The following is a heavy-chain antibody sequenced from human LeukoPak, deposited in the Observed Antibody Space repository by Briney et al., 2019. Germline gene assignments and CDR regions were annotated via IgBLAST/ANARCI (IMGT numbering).Heavy chain of an antibody. J-gene: IGHJ4*02. V-gene: IGHV1-69*13. CDR1: GGTFNNYA. CDR3: ARDHHAPPSGSYSYY. Sequence: GASVKVSCKASGGTFNNYAFNWVRQAPGQGLEWMGGITPIFGTANYAQKFQGRVTITADESTSTAYMELSSLRSEDTAVYYCARDHHAPPSGSYSYYWGRGTLVTVSS. D-gene: IGHD1-26*01. CDR2: ITPIFGTA.